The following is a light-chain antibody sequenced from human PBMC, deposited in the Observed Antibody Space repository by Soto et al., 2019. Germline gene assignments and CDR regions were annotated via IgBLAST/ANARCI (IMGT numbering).Light chain of an antibody. CDR1: QSISSW. V-gene: IGKV1-5*03. J-gene: IGKJ2*01. CDR3: QQYNDSFPYT. Sequence: DIQMTQSPSTLSASVGDRVTITCRASQSISSWLAWYQQKPGTAPKLLIYKASTLESGVPSRFSGIRSGTEFTLSVSRLQPDDFATYYCQQYNDSFPYTFGQGTKLEIK. CDR2: KAS.